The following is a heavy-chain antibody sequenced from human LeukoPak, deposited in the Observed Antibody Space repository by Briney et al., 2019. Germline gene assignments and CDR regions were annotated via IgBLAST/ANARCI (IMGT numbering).Heavy chain of an antibody. J-gene: IGHJ6*03. CDR1: GVSISSSNSY. D-gene: IGHD6-25*01. CDR3: ARAAAKLSYMDV. Sequence: PSETLSLTCTVSGVSISSSNSYWGWIRQPPGKGLEWIGSIYYSGNTYYNASLKSQVSISIDTSKNQFSLRLTSVTAADTAVYYCARAAAKLSYMDVWGKGTTVTVS. CDR2: IYYSGNT. V-gene: IGHV4-39*01.